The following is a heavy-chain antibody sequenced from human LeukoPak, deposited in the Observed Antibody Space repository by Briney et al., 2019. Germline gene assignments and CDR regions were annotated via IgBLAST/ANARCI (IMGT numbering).Heavy chain of an antibody. CDR3: ASEYCSGGNCYFDY. D-gene: IGHD2-15*01. V-gene: IGHV5-51*01. J-gene: IGHJ4*02. CDR1: GYSFTSNW. CDR2: IFPGDSDT. Sequence: GESLKISCKGSGYSFTSNWISWVRQMPGQGLEWMGIIFPGDSDTRYSPSFQGQVTISADKSISTAYLQWSSLKASDTAIYYCASEYCSGGNCYFDYWGRGTLVTVSS.